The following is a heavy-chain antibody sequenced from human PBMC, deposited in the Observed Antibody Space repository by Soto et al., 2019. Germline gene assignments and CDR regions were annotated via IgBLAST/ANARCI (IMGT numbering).Heavy chain of an antibody. CDR2: ISSSGSTI. CDR3: AREVEMATTSFDY. J-gene: IGHJ4*02. CDR1: GFTFSDYY. V-gene: IGHV3-11*01. Sequence: GGSLRLSCAASGFTFSDYYMSWIRQAPGKGLEWVSYISSSGSTIYYADSVKGRFTISRDNAKNSLYLQMNSLRAEDTAVYYCAREVEMATTSFDYWGQGTLVTVSS. D-gene: IGHD1-1*01.